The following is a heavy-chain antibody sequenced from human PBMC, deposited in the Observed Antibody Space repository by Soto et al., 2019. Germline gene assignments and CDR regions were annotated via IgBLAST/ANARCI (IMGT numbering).Heavy chain of an antibody. CDR3: ARLYSIAWYGPGRY. CDR1: GFTFDDYG. CDR2: INWNGGST. D-gene: IGHD6-19*01. V-gene: IGHV3-20*04. J-gene: IGHJ4*02. Sequence: EVQLVESGGGVVRPGGSLRLSCAASGFTFDDYGMSWVRQAPGKGLEWVSGINWNGGSTGYADSVKGRFTISRDNAKNSLSLQMNSLRAADTALYYGARLYSIAWYGPGRYWGQGTLVTVSS.